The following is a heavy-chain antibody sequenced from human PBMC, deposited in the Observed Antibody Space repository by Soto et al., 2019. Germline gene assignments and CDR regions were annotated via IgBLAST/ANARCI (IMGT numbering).Heavy chain of an antibody. CDR3: AAGGGLPRYY. D-gene: IGHD5-12*01. CDR2: IYHSGST. V-gene: IGHV4-30-2*01. CDR1: GGSISSGGYS. J-gene: IGHJ4*02. Sequence: QLQLQESGSGLVNPSQTLSLTCAVSGGSISSGGYSWSWIRQPPGKGLEWIGYIYHSGSTYYNPSLKSRVTISGDRSKNQFSLKLSSVPAGDTAVYYCAAGGGLPRYYWGQGTLVTVSS.